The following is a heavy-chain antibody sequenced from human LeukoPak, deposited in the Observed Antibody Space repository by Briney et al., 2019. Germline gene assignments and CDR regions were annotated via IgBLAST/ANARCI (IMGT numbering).Heavy chain of an antibody. D-gene: IGHD5-18*01. CDR2: IRYDGSNK. J-gene: IGHJ4*02. CDR3: AKDLSEGGYSYGADY. Sequence: GGSLRLSCAASGFIFSDYYMNWIRQAPGKGLEWVAFIRYDGSNKYYADSVKGRFTISRDNSKNTLYLQMNSLRAEDTAVFYCAKDLSEGGYSYGADYWGQGTLVTVSS. V-gene: IGHV3-30*02. CDR1: GFIFSDYY.